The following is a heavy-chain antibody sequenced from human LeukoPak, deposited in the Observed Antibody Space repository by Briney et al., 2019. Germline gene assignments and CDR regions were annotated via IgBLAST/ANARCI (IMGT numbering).Heavy chain of an antibody. J-gene: IGHJ3*02. CDR1: GYTFTSYY. V-gene: IGHV1-2*02. D-gene: IGHD1-26*01. CDR3: AREGYSGSFGDAFDI. Sequence: ASVKISCKASGYTFTSYYMHWVRQAPGQGLEWMGWINPNSGGTNYAQKFQGRVTMTRDTSISTAYMELSRLRSDDTAVYYCAREGYSGSFGDAFDIWGQGTMVTVSS. CDR2: INPNSGGT.